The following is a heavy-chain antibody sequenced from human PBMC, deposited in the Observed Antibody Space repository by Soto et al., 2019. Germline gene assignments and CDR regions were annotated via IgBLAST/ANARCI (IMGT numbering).Heavy chain of an antibody. D-gene: IGHD5-18*01. CDR1: GFTFSTYA. Sequence: GGSLRLSCAASGFTFSTYAMSWVRQAPGKGLEWVSGISDSGASTYYADSVKGRFAISRDYSKNTLYLQMNSLRAEDTAVYFCAKVAYTYDSVDYWGQGTLVTVSS. CDR2: ISDSGAST. V-gene: IGHV3-23*01. CDR3: AKVAYTYDSVDY. J-gene: IGHJ4*02.